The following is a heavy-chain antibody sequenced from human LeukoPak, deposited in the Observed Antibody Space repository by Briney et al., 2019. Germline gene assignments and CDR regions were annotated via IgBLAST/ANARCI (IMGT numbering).Heavy chain of an antibody. D-gene: IGHD5-18*01. V-gene: IGHV3-7*01. CDR1: GFTFSTYC. J-gene: IGHJ4*02. CDR3: ARDLDSYGWFDY. CDR2: INQDGSEK. Sequence: GGSLRLSCAASGFTFSTYCMSWVRQAPGKGLEWVANINQDGSEKYYVDSVKGRFTISRDNAKNSLYLQMNSLRADDTAMYYCARDLDSYGWFDYWGQGTLVTVSS.